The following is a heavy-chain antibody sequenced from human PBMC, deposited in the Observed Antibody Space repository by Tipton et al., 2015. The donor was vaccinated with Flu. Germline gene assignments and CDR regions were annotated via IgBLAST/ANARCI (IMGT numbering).Heavy chain of an antibody. Sequence: TLSLTCTVSGGSISSGGYYWSWIRQHPGKGLEWIGSIYYSGSTYYNPSLKSRVTISVDTSKNQFSLKLSSVTAADTAVYYCARRGIVVVRRSDAFDIWGQGTMVTVSS. CDR1: GGSISSGGYY. D-gene: IGHD3-22*01. CDR2: IYYSGST. CDR3: ARRGIVVVRRSDAFDI. J-gene: IGHJ3*02. V-gene: IGHV4-39*07.